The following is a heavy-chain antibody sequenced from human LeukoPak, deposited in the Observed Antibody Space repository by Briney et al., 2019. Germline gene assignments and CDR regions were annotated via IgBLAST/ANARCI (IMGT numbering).Heavy chain of an antibody. CDR2: INHSGST. Sequence: SETLSLTCAVSGGSISSSNWWSWVRQPPGKGLEWIGEINHSGSTNYNPSLKSRVTISVDTSKNQFSLKLNSVTAADTAVYYCARLHLVSSGWHLMADSWGQGTLVTVSS. CDR1: GGSISSSNW. J-gene: IGHJ4*02. D-gene: IGHD6-19*01. CDR3: ARLHLVSSGWHLMADS. V-gene: IGHV4-4*02.